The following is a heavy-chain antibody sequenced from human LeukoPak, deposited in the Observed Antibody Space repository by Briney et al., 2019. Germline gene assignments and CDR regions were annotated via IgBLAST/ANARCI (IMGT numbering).Heavy chain of an antibody. V-gene: IGHV4-59*08. CDR2: IYYSGST. J-gene: IGHJ5*02. CDR1: GGSISSYY. CDR3: ARRVYDSNWFDP. D-gene: IGHD3-3*01. Sequence: KASETLSLTCTVSGGSISSYYWSWIRQPPGKGLEWIGYIYYSGSTNYNPSLKSRVTISVDTSKNQFSLKLSSVTAADTAVYYCARRVYDSNWFDPWGQGTLVTVSS.